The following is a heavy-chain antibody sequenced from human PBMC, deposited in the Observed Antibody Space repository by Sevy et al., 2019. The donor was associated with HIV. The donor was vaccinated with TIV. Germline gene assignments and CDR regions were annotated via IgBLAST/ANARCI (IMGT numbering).Heavy chain of an antibody. CDR1: GFTFSSYW. V-gene: IGHV3-7*01. CDR3: VGDRRSSWFDS. Sequence: GGSLRLSCAVSGFTFSSYWMSWVRQAPGKGLEWVANINQDGSEKYYVDSVKGRVTISRDSAKYSVSVQMNSLRDEDTGVYYCVGDRRSSWFDSWGQGTLVTVSS. J-gene: IGHJ5*01. CDR2: INQDGSEK. D-gene: IGHD1-26*01.